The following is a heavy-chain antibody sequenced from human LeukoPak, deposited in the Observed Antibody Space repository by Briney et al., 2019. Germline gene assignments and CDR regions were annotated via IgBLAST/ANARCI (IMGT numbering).Heavy chain of an antibody. Sequence: SETLSLTCTVSGGSISSYYWSWIRQPPGKGLEWIGYIYYSGRTNYNPSLKSRVTISVDTSKNQFSLKLSSVTAADTAVYYCAGLYGPGYFDYWGQGTLVTVSS. CDR1: GGSISSYY. D-gene: IGHD4-17*01. CDR2: IYYSGRT. J-gene: IGHJ4*02. CDR3: AGLYGPGYFDY. V-gene: IGHV4-59*01.